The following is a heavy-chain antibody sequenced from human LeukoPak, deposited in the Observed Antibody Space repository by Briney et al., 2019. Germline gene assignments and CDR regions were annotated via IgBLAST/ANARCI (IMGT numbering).Heavy chain of an antibody. J-gene: IGHJ3*02. CDR1: GFTFNSYW. V-gene: IGHV3-7*04. CDR3: ARADYVWGSWDAFDI. D-gene: IGHD3-16*01. Sequence: GGSLRLSCAASGFTFNSYWMSWVRQAPGKGLEWVANIKQDGSEKYYVDSVKRRFTISRDNAKNSLYLQMNILTAEDTAVYYCARADYVWGSWDAFDIWGQGTMVTVSS. CDR2: IKQDGSEK.